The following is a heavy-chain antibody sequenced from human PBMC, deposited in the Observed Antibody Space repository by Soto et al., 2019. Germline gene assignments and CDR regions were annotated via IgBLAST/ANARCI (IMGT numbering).Heavy chain of an antibody. CDR3: ARVVPFLEWLFSDTYYYYMDV. Sequence: ASVKVSCKASGYTFTSYAMHWVRQAPGQRLEWMGWINAGNGNTKYSQKFQGRVTITRDTSASTAYMELSSLRSEDTAVYYCARVVPFLEWLFSDTYYYYMDVWGKGTTVTVSS. CDR2: INAGNGNT. J-gene: IGHJ6*03. V-gene: IGHV1-3*01. D-gene: IGHD3-3*02. CDR1: GYTFTSYA.